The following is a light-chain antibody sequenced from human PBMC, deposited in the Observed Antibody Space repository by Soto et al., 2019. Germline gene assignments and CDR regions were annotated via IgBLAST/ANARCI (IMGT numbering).Light chain of an antibody. J-gene: IGLJ1*01. CDR1: CSDVGSYKS. V-gene: IGLV2-14*01. CDR3: QSYTSFSSLGV. Sequence: QSVLTQPASVSGSPGQSITIACTGTCSDVGSYKSVSWYQQHPGKAPKLIIYEANNRPSGVSNRFSGSKSGNTASLIISGLQAEDEADYYCQSYTSFSSLGVFATGTKVTVL. CDR2: EAN.